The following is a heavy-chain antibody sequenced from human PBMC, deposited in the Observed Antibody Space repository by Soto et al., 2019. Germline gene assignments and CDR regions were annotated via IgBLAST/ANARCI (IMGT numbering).Heavy chain of an antibody. V-gene: IGHV3-23*01. CDR1: EFSFDDSA. Sequence: GSLRLSCAASEFSFDDSAMSWVRQAPGKGLEWVSSITYTGVSTYYADSVKGRFTISRDNSRDTLFLQMNSLRAEDTAIYYCAKSSAWYPYFDSWGQGTLVTVSS. CDR2: ITYTGVST. D-gene: IGHD6-13*01. CDR3: AKSSAWYPYFDS. J-gene: IGHJ4*02.